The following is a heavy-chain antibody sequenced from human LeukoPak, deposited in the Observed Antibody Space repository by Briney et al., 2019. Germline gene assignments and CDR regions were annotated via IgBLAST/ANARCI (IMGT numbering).Heavy chain of an antibody. CDR1: GFPFSVYE. J-gene: IGHJ4*02. V-gene: IGHV3-48*03. D-gene: IGHD6-19*01. CDR3: ALLAVASDFDY. Sequence: GGSLRLSCAVSGFPFSVYEMIWVRPAPGKGLEWVSNIGSGGAIRHYSDSVKGRFSISRDNAENSLFLQMNSLRVEDTGIYYCALLAVASDFDYWGQGALVTVSS. CDR2: IGSGGAIR.